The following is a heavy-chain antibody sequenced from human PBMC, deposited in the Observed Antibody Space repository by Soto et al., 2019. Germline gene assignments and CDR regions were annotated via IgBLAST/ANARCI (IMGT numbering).Heavy chain of an antibody. CDR1: GGSISSYY. J-gene: IGHJ6*02. CDR3: ARHMEGGELFAAPYYYGTDV. V-gene: IGHV4-59*08. D-gene: IGHD3-10*01. CDR2: IYYSGST. Sequence: QVQLQESGPGLVKPWETLSLTCNDSGGSISSYYWSWIRQPPGKGLEWIGYIYYSGSTNYNPSLIRRVTLSIDTSKNRFSLKLSSVPAADTAVYYCARHMEGGELFAAPYYYGTDVWGQGTTVTVSS.